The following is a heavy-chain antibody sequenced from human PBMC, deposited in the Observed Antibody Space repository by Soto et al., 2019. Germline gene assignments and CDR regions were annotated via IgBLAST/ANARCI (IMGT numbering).Heavy chain of an antibody. CDR1: GFTFSSYA. CDR2: ISGSGGST. CDR3: AKGKVCSGGSCYVVLPPDLDAFDI. Sequence: GGSLRLSCAASGFTFSSYAMSWVRQAPGKGLEWVSAISGSGGSTYYADSVKGRFTISRDNSKNTLYLQMNSLRAEDTAVYYCAKGKVCSGGSCYVVLPPDLDAFDIWGQGTMVTVSS. D-gene: IGHD2-15*01. J-gene: IGHJ3*02. V-gene: IGHV3-23*01.